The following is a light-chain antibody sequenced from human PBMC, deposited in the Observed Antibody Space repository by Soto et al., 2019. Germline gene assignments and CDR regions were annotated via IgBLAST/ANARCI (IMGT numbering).Light chain of an antibody. CDR1: QSVSNS. J-gene: IGKJ5*01. CDR3: QQYGSLIT. CDR2: DAS. V-gene: IGKV3-11*01. Sequence: EIVLTQSPATVSLSPGERATLSCRASQSVSNSLAWYQQKPGQAPRLLIYDASNRAPGIPARFSGSGSGTDFTLTINRLEPEDSAVYYCQQYGSLITFGQGTRLEIK.